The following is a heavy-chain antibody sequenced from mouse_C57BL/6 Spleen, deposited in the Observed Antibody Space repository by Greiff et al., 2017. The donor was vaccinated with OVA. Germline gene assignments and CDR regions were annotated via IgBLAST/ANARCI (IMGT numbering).Heavy chain of an antibody. J-gene: IGHJ1*03. CDR2: INYDGSST. D-gene: IGHD1-1*01. V-gene: IGHV5-16*01. CDR1: GFTFSDYY. Sequence: VQLKESEGGLVQPGSSMKLSCTASGFTFSDYYMAWVRQVPEKGLEWVANINYDGSSTYYLDSLKSRFIISRDNAKNILYLQMSSLKSEDTATYYCARDGTTVVPHWYFDVWGTGTTVTVSS. CDR3: ARDGTTVVPHWYFDV.